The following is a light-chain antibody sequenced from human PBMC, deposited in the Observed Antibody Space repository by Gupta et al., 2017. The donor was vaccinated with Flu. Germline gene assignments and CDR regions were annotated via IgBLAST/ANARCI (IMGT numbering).Light chain of an antibody. J-gene: IGKJ4*01. CDR2: LGS. V-gene: IGKV2-28*01. Sequence: DLVMTQSPLSLPVTPGEPASISCRSSQSLLHSNGYNYLDWYLQKPGQSPQLLISLGSDRASGVPDRFSGSGSGTEFTLRISRVEAEDAGVYFCMQALQTPLTFGGGTKVEIK. CDR3: MQALQTPLT. CDR1: QSLLHSNGYNY.